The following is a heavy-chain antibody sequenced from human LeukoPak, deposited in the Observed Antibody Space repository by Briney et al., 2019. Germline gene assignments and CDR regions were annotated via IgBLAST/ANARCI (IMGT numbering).Heavy chain of an antibody. CDR3: AKDISRNYYYMDV. J-gene: IGHJ6*03. CDR1: GFTFDDYA. V-gene: IGHV3-43D*03. Sequence: PGGSLRLSCAASGFTFDDYAMHWVRQAPGKGLEWVSLISWDGGSTYYADSVKGRFTISRDNSKNSLYLQMNSLRAEDTALYYCAKDISRNYYYMDVWGKGTTVTVSS. CDR2: ISWDGGST. D-gene: IGHD1-1*01.